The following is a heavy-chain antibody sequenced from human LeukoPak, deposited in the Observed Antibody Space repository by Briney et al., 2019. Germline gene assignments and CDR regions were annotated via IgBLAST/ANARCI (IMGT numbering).Heavy chain of an antibody. Sequence: SETLSLTCAVYGESFSDYYWSWIRQPPGKGLEWIGEINHGGSTNYNPSLKSRFTISVDTSKNQFYLNLSSVTAADTAVYYCARGLTSTWTRYYYMDVWDKGTTVTVSS. CDR1: GESFSDYY. V-gene: IGHV4-34*01. D-gene: IGHD2-2*01. CDR2: INHGGST. J-gene: IGHJ6*03. CDR3: ARGLTSTWTRYYYMDV.